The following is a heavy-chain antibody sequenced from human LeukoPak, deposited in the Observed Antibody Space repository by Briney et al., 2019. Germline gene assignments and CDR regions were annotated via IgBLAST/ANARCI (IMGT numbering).Heavy chain of an antibody. Sequence: GGSLRLPCAASGIIFSDFGMHWVRQAPGKGLEWMAIIWYDGSNKYYADSVKGRFTISRDNSQNTMYLQMNSLRVEDTAVYYCAKATCSGASCFSNSRDAFDIWGQGTMVTVSS. J-gene: IGHJ3*02. CDR3: AKATCSGASCFSNSRDAFDI. V-gene: IGHV3-33*06. CDR2: IWYDGSNK. D-gene: IGHD2-15*01. CDR1: GIIFSDFG.